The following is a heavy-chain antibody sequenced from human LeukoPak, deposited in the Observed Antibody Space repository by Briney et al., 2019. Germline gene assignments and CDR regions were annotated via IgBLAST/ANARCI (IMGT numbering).Heavy chain of an antibody. Sequence: GASVKVSCKASGGTFSSYAISWVRQAPGRGLEWMGRIIPILGIANYAQKFQGRVTITADKSTSTAYMELSSLRSEDTAVYYCAMPYCSSTSCRTDWFDPWGQGTLVTVSS. V-gene: IGHV1-69*04. J-gene: IGHJ5*02. CDR1: GGTFSSYA. CDR2: IIPILGIA. D-gene: IGHD2-2*01. CDR3: AMPYCSSTSCRTDWFDP.